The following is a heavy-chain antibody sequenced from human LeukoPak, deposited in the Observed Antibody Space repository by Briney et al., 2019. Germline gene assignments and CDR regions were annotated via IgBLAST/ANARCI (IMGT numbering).Heavy chain of an antibody. CDR3: AKDKGAVTGTFDY. J-gene: IGHJ4*02. CDR1: GFTFSTYT. D-gene: IGHD1-14*01. Sequence: TGGSLRLSCTASGFTFSTYTMSWVRQAPGKGLEWVSGLTGGGGGTSYADSVKGRYTTSRDNSKNTLYLQMNSLRAEDMAVYYCAKDKGAVTGTFDYWGQGTLVTVSS. V-gene: IGHV3-23*01. CDR2: LTGGGGGT.